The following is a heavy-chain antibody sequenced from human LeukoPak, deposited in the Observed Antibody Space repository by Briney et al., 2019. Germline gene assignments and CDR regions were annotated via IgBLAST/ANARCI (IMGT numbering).Heavy chain of an antibody. CDR3: ARRGFLDY. J-gene: IGHJ4*02. CDR1: GGSISGYY. Sequence: SETLSLTCTVSGGSISGYYWSWIRQPPGKGLEWIGFISFIVTTSYKPSLKSRVTISEDTSKNQLSLKLSSVTAADTAVYYCARRGFLDYWGQGTLVTVSS. CDR2: ISFIVTT. V-gene: IGHV4-59*08.